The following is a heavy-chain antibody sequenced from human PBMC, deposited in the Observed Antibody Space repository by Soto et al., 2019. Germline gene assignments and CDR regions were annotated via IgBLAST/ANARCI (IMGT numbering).Heavy chain of an antibody. D-gene: IGHD1-26*01. J-gene: IGHJ4*02. CDR3: ASDIVGARPN. Sequence: QVQLVQSGAEVKKPGSSVKVSCKASGGTFSSYTISWVRQAPGQGLEWMGRIIPILGIANYAQKFQGRVTITEDKATSTAYMELSSLRSEDTAVYYCASDIVGARPNWGQGTLVTFSS. CDR2: IIPILGIA. V-gene: IGHV1-69*02. CDR1: GGTFSSYT.